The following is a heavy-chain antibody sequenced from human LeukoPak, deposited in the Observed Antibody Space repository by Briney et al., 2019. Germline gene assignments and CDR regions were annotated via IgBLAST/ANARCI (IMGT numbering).Heavy chain of an antibody. CDR1: GGSISSYY. CDR3: ARDPVDQLYWFFHV. V-gene: IGHV4-59*01. J-gene: IGHJ2*01. CDR2: IYYSGST. Sequence: SETLSLTCTVSGGSISSYYWNWIRQPPGKGLEWIGYIYYSGSTNYNPSLKSRVTISVDTSKKQFSLKLSSVTAADTAVYYCARDPVDQLYWFFHVWGRGTLVTVSS. D-gene: IGHD2-2*01.